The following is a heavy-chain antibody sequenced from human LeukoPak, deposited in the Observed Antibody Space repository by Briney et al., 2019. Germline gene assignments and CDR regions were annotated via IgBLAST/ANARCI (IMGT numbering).Heavy chain of an antibody. CDR2: INPNSGGT. CDR3: ARSGSSGWYPPYYFDY. CDR1: GYTFTGYY. Sequence: ASVKVSCKASGYTFTGYYMHWVRQAPGQGLEWMGWINPNSGGTNYAQKFQGRVTMTRDTSISTAYMELSRLRSDDTAVYYCARSGSSGWYPPYYFDYWGQGTLVTVSS. J-gene: IGHJ4*02. D-gene: IGHD6-19*01. V-gene: IGHV1-2*02.